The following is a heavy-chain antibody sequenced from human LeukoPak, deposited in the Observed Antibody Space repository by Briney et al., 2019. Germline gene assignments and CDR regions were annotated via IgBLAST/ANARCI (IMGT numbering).Heavy chain of an antibody. Sequence: PGGSLRLSCAASTFMFSHYGMHWVRQAPGKGLERVAVIWSDGTNQYYADSVKGRFTVSRDNSQNTLYLQMSSLRPEDTAIYYCAKDAERGFDYSNSLQKWGQGTLVTVSS. V-gene: IGHV3-33*06. D-gene: IGHD4-11*01. J-gene: IGHJ4*02. CDR2: IWSDGTNQ. CDR3: AKDAERGFDYSNSLQK. CDR1: TFMFSHYG.